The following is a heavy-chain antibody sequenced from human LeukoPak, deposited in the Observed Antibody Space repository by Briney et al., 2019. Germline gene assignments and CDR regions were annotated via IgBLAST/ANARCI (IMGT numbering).Heavy chain of an antibody. CDR3: ARAGPETTVTTLYFDY. CDR2: IYSGGST. Sequence: GGSLRLSCAASGFTVSSNYMSWVRQAPGKGLEWVSVIYSGGSTNYADSVKGRFTISRDNSKNTLYLQMNSLRAEDTAVYYCARAGPETTVTTLYFDYWGQGTLVTVSS. J-gene: IGHJ4*02. D-gene: IGHD4-17*01. CDR1: GFTVSSNY. V-gene: IGHV3-53*01.